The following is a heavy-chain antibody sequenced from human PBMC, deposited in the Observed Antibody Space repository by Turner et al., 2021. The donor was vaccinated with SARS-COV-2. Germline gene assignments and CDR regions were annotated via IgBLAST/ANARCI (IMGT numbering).Heavy chain of an antibody. Sequence: QVQLVESGGGVVQPGRSLRLSCVASGFTFSSYAIHWVPQAPGKGLGWVAVISYDGTNKYYADSVRGRFTFSRDDSKNTLYLQMNSLRTEDTAVYYCARPLGGNYYRGLEYWGQGTLVAVSS. CDR1: GFTFSSYA. CDR3: ARPLGGNYYRGLEY. V-gene: IGHV3-30-3*01. CDR2: ISYDGTNK. D-gene: IGHD1-26*01. J-gene: IGHJ4*02.